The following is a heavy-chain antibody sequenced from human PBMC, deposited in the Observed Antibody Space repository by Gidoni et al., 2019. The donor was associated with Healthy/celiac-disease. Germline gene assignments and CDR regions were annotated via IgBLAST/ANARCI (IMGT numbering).Heavy chain of an antibody. D-gene: IGHD3-10*01. V-gene: IGHV3-15*01. J-gene: IGHJ4*02. Sequence: EVQLVESGCGLVKPGGSLRLSCAASGCTSSNAWMSWVRQAPGKGLEWVGRIKSKTDGGTTDYAAPVKGRFTISRDDSKNTLYLQMNSLKTEDTAVYYCTTLYGSGSLERGGLDYWGQGTLVTVSS. CDR2: IKSKTDGGTT. CDR3: TTLYGSGSLERGGLDY. CDR1: GCTSSNAW.